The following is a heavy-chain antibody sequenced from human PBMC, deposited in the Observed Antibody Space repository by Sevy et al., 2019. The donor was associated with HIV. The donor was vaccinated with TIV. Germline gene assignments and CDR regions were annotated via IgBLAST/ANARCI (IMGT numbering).Heavy chain of an antibody. CDR2: ISGSAART. V-gene: IGHV3-23*01. CDR3: VKDRYYGSGSYHYFDY. D-gene: IGHD3-10*01. Sequence: GGSLRLSCAASGFTFSNYAMNWVRQAPGKGLEWVSGISGSAARTYYADSVKGRFTISRDDSKNTLYLQMISLRVEDTAVYYCVKDRYYGSGSYHYFDYWGQGTLVTVSS. J-gene: IGHJ4*02. CDR1: GFTFSNYA.